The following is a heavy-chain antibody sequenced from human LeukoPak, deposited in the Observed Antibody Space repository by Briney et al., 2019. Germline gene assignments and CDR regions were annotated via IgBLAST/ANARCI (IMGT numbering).Heavy chain of an antibody. CDR1: GFTFSSYG. V-gene: IGHV3-33*01. CDR3: ARGSWVGLQAGMDV. J-gene: IGHJ6*02. CDR2: IWYDGSNK. D-gene: IGHD3-10*01. Sequence: PGGSLRLSCAASGFTFSSYGMHWVRQAPGKGLEWVAVIWYDGSNKYYADSVKGRFTISRDNSKNTLYLQMNSLRAEDTAVYYCARGSWVGLQAGMDVWGQGTTVTVSS.